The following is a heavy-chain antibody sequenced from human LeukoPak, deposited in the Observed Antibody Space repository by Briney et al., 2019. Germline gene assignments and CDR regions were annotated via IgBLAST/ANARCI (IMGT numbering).Heavy chain of an antibody. CDR2: ISAYNGNT. D-gene: IGHD5-12*01. CDR3: ARGIVTTISGY. V-gene: IGHV1-18*04. CDR1: GYTFPSYG. Sequence: ASVKVSCKASGYTFPSYGISWVRQAPGQGLEWMGWISAYNGNTNSAQKLQGRITITTDTSTTTVYMELSNLRYDDTAVYYCARGIVTTISGYWGQGTLVTVSS. J-gene: IGHJ4*02.